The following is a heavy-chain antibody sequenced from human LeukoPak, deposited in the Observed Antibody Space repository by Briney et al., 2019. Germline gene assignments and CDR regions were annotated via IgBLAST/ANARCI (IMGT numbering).Heavy chain of an antibody. V-gene: IGHV3-30*18. CDR1: GFTFSSYG. J-gene: IGHJ5*02. Sequence: GGSLRLSCAASGFTFSSYGMHWVRQAPGKGLEWVAVISYDGSNKYYADSVKGRFTIPRDNSKNTLYLQMNSLRAEDTAVYYCAKDVLSSGSPDPWGLGTLVTVSS. D-gene: IGHD3-10*01. CDR3: AKDVLSSGSPDP. CDR2: ISYDGSNK.